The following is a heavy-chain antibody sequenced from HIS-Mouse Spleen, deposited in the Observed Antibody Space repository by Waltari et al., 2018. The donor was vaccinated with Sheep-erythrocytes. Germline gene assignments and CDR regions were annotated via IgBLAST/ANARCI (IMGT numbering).Heavy chain of an antibody. V-gene: IGHV1-8*01. J-gene: IGHJ4*02. Sequence: QVQLVQSGAEVKKPGASVKFSFKASGYTFTSYDINWLRQATGQGLEWMGWRNHSSGKTGDARKFQGRVTMTRSTSISTAYMELSSLRSEDTAVYYCARGFWVYSSSSGFDYWGQGTLVTVSS. CDR2: RNHSSGKT. CDR3: ARGFWVYSSSSGFDY. CDR1: GYTFTSYD. D-gene: IGHD6-6*01.